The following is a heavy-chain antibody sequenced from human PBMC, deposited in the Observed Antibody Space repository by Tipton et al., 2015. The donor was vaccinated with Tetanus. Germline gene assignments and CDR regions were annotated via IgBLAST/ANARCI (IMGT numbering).Heavy chain of an antibody. D-gene: IGHD7-27*01. J-gene: IGHJ5*02. CDR1: GDSVRGSRYY. CDR2: IYYSGST. V-gene: IGHV4-39*01. CDR3: ASQFWGYWFDP. Sequence: GLVKLSEPLSLTCTVSGDSVRGSRYYWGWVRQPPGKGLEWIGSIYYSGSTYHNASLKSRVTMSVDTSKNQFSLKLGSVTAADTAIYYCASQFWGYWFDPWGPGTLVIVSS.